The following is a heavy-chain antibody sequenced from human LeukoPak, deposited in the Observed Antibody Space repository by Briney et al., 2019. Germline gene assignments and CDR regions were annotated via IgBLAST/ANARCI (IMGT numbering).Heavy chain of an antibody. CDR2: ISSDGSST. V-gene: IGHV3-74*01. D-gene: IGHD1-26*01. J-gene: IGHJ4*02. CDR1: GFTFSSYW. Sequence: GGSLRLSCAASGFTFSSYWMYWVRQAPGKGLVWVSRISSDGSSTHYADSVKGRFTISRDNAKNTLSLQMNSLRAEDTAVYYCARDDSGSSGYWGQGTLVAVSS. CDR3: ARDDSGSSGY.